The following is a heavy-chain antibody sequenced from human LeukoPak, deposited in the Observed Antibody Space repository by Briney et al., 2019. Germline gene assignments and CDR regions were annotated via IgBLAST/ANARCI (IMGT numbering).Heavy chain of an antibody. Sequence: PSETLSLTCAVYGGSFSGYYWSWIRQPPGKGLEWIGEINHSGSTNYNPSLKSRVTISVDTSKNQFSLKLSSVTAADTAVYYCARRGGSYVSFYYYYYYMDVWGKGTTVTISS. CDR1: GGSFSGYY. CDR2: INHSGST. J-gene: IGHJ6*03. V-gene: IGHV4-34*01. CDR3: ARRGGSYVSFYYYYYYMDV. D-gene: IGHD3-16*01.